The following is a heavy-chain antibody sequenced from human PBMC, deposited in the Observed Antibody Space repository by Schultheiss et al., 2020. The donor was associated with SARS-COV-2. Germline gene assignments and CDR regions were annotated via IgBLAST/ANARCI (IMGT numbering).Heavy chain of an antibody. D-gene: IGHD2-15*01. Sequence: GESLKISCAASGFTFSSYAMSWVRQAPGKGLEWVSAISGSGGSTYYADSVRGRFTISRDGSKNTVYLQMTSLRAEDTAVYYCAKEGRIFSLGQIVAGDYWGQGTLVTVSS. J-gene: IGHJ4*02. V-gene: IGHV3-23*01. CDR1: GFTFSSYA. CDR3: AKEGRIFSLGQIVAGDY. CDR2: ISGSGGST.